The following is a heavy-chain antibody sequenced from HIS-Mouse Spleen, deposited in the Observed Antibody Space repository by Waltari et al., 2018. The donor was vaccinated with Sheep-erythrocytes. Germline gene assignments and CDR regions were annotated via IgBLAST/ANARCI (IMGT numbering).Heavy chain of an antibody. Sequence: QVQLVESGGGVVQPGSSLRLSCAASGLTSSSYGMHWVGQARGKGLGWVEVISYEGSNKYYTDYVKGRFTISRDNSKNTLYLQMNSLRAEDTAVYYCAKVGATGWFDPWGQGTLVTVSS. V-gene: IGHV3-30*18. CDR3: AKVGATGWFDP. J-gene: IGHJ5*02. D-gene: IGHD1-26*01. CDR2: ISYEGSNK. CDR1: GLTSSSYG.